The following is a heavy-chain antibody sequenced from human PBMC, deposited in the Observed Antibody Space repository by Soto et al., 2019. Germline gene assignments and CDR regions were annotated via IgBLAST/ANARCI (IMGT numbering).Heavy chain of an antibody. V-gene: IGHV5-51*01. D-gene: IGHD3-10*01. J-gene: IGHJ6*02. Sequence: GQSLKISCSGSGYRCTNYWIDLVRQMTGKGLEWMGIIYPRDSDTTYSPSFQGQVTISVVKSTSTAYLQWSSLKASDTGIYYCARPQVLGSRYTGADVWGQGTTVTVSS. CDR3: ARPQVLGSRYTGADV. CDR2: IYPRDSDT. CDR1: GYRCTNYW.